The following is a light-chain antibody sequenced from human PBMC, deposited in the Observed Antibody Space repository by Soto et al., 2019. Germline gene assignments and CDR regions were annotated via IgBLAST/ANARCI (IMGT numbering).Light chain of an antibody. CDR1: QDISNY. CDR3: QQYDNLPLT. CDR2: DAS. V-gene: IGKV1-33*01. Sequence: DIQMTQSPSSLSASVGDRVTITCQASQDISNYLNWYEQKPGEAPNLIIYDASRLETGVPPRFSGSGSGTDFTFTISSLQPEDVAIYYCQQYDNLPLTFGGGTKVDI. J-gene: IGKJ4*01.